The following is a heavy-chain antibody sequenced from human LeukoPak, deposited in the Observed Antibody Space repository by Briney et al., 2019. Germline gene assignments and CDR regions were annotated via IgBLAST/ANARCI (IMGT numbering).Heavy chain of an antibody. CDR3: ARGYCSSTSCLGDAFDT. Sequence: SETLSLTCTVSGGSISSGDYYWSWIRQPPGKGLEWIGYIYYSGSTYYNPSLKSRVTISVDTSKNQFSLKLSSVTAADTAVYYCARGYCSSTSCLGDAFDTWGQGTMVTVSS. V-gene: IGHV4-30-4*08. CDR1: GGSISSGDYY. D-gene: IGHD2-2*01. J-gene: IGHJ3*02. CDR2: IYYSGST.